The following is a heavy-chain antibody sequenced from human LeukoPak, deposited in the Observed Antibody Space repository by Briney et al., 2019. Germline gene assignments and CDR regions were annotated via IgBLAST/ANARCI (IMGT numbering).Heavy chain of an antibody. D-gene: IGHD1-26*01. CDR3: AKGLISSATYFSYFDY. V-gene: IGHV3-23*01. CDR1: GFTFSSYG. Sequence: GGSLRLSCAASGFTFSSYGMSWVRQAPGKGLEWVSAISAGGDLTNYADSVKGRFTISRDSSKNMLYVQMNSLRAEDTAVYYCAKGLISSATYFSYFDYWGQGTLVTVSS. CDR2: ISAGGDLT. J-gene: IGHJ4*02.